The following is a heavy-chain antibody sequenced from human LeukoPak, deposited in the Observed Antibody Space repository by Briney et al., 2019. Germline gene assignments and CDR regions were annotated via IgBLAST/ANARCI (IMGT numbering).Heavy chain of an antibody. D-gene: IGHD4-17*01. CDR1: GFSLSSSGVG. CDR3: AHSGTVTSPHDAFDV. V-gene: IGHV2-5*02. CDR2: IYWDDDK. J-gene: IGHJ3*01. Sequence: SGPTLVNPTQTLTLTCTSPGFSLSSSGVGVGWIRQPPGKALEWLALIYWDDDKRYSPSLKSRLTITKDTSKNQVVLTLTNMDPVDTGTYYCAHSGTVTSPHDAFDVWGQGTMVTVSS.